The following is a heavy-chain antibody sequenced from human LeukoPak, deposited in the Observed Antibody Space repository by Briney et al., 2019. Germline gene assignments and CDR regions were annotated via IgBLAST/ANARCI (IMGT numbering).Heavy chain of an antibody. J-gene: IGHJ4*02. D-gene: IGHD4-23*01. CDR3: ARLYGGNSFDY. V-gene: IGHV5-51*01. CDR2: IYPSDSDS. CDR1: GYSFTTSW. Sequence: GESLKISCKGSGYSFTTSWIGWVRPMPGKGLEGMGIIYPSDSDSRYSPSFQGQVSISVDKSISTAYLQWSSLKASDTAMYYCARLYGGNSFDYWGQGTLVTVSS.